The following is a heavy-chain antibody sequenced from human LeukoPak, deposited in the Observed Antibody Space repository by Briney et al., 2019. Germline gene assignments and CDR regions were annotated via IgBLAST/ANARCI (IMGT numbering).Heavy chain of an antibody. D-gene: IGHD3-3*01. CDR3: TRGYDFWSF. J-gene: IGHJ4*02. CDR2: ISSSGRTK. CDR1: GFTLSSYE. V-gene: IGHV3-48*03. Sequence: PGGSLRLSCAASGFTLSSYEMNWVRQAPGKGLEWISYISSSGRTKYYADSVKGRFTISRDNAKNSLYLQMNSLKTEDTAVYYCTRGYDFWSFWGQGTLVTVSS.